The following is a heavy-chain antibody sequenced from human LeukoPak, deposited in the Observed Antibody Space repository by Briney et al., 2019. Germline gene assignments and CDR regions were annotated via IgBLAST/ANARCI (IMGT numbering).Heavy chain of an antibody. J-gene: IGHJ4*02. CDR3: ARVDYDSSGYYFDY. CDR2: ISYDGTNK. Sequence: PGGSLRLSCAASGFTFSSYVMHWVRQAPGKGLEWVAVISYDGTNKYYADSVKGRFTISRDNSKNTLYLQMNSLRAEDTAVYYCARVDYDSSGYYFDYWGQGTLVTVSS. CDR1: GFTFSSYV. V-gene: IGHV3-30-3*01. D-gene: IGHD3-22*01.